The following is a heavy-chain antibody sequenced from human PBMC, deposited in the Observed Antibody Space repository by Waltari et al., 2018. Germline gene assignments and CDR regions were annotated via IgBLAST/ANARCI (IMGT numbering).Heavy chain of an antibody. J-gene: IGHJ5*02. D-gene: IGHD2-2*01. CDR2: IYYSGST. V-gene: IGHV4-39*01. CDR1: GGSISSSSYY. CDR3: AGNFPDCSSTSCYAGWFDP. Sequence: QLQLQESGPGLVKPSETLSLTCTVSGGSISSSSYYWGWIRQPPGKGLEWIGSIYYSGSTYYNPSLKSRVTISVDTSKNQFSLKLSSVTAADTAVYYCAGNFPDCSSTSCYAGWFDPWGQGTLVTVSS.